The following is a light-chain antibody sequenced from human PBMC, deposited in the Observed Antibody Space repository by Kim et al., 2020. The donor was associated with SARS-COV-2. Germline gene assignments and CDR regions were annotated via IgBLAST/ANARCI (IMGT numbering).Light chain of an antibody. V-gene: IGLV3-1*01. J-gene: IGLJ3*02. CDR3: QAWDSSTVV. CDR1: KLGDKY. Sequence: ELTQPPSVSVSPGQTASFTCSGDKLGDKYTSWYQQRPGQSPVLVIYQDTKRPSGIPERFSGSNSGNTATLTISEAQAMDEADYYCQAWDSSTVVFGGGTQLTVL. CDR2: QDT.